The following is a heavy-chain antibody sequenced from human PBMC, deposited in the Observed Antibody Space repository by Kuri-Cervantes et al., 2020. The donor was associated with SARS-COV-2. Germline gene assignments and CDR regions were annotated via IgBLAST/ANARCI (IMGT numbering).Heavy chain of an antibody. J-gene: IGHJ1*01. CDR3: ARAQNTYGSGSYVYFQH. V-gene: IGHV3-21*04. Sequence: GGSLRLSCAASGFTFSSYSMNWVRQAPGKGLEWVSSISSSSSYIYYADSVKGRFTISRDNAKNSLYLQMNSLRAEDTALYHCARAQNTYGSGSYVYFQHWGQGTLVTVSS. D-gene: IGHD3-10*01. CDR1: GFTFSSYS. CDR2: ISSSSSYI.